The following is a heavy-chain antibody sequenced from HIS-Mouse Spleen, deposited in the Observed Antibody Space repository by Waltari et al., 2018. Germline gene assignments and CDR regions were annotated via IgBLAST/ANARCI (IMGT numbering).Heavy chain of an antibody. V-gene: IGHV4-38-2*02. J-gene: IGHJ5*02. CDR2: IYHSGST. CDR1: GYSIRSGYY. Sequence: QVQLQESGPGLVKPSETLSLPCTVPGYSIRSGYYWGWIRQPPGKGLEWICSIYHSGSTYYNPSLKSRVTISVDTSKNQFSLKLSSVTAADTAVYYCARVKTWGQGTLVTVSS. CDR3: ARVKT.